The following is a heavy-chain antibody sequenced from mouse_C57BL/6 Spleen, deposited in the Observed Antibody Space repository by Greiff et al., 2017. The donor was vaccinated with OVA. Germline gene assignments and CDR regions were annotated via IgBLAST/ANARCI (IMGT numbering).Heavy chain of an antibody. J-gene: IGHJ4*01. CDR3: ARQYDMDY. CDR1: GFTFSDYY. V-gene: IGHV5-12*01. Sequence: EVMLVESGGGLVQPGGSLKLSCAASGFTFSDYYMYWVRQTPEKRLEWVAYISNGGGSTYYPDTVKGRFTISRDNAKNTLYLQMSRLKSEDTAMYYCARQYDMDYWGQGTSVTVSS. CDR2: ISNGGGST.